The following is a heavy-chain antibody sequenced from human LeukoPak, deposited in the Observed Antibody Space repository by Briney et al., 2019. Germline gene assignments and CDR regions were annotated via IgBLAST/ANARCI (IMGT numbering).Heavy chain of an antibody. Sequence: PGRALRLSCAASGFTFSSYAMHWVRPGPGKGLGWVAVISYDGSNKYYADSVKGRFTISRDNSKNTLYLQMNSLRAEDTAVYYCARDQGDGDYDLADWFDPWGQGTLVTVSS. D-gene: IGHD4-17*01. J-gene: IGHJ5*02. CDR1: GFTFSSYA. CDR3: ARDQGDGDYDLADWFDP. V-gene: IGHV3-30-3*01. CDR2: ISYDGSNK.